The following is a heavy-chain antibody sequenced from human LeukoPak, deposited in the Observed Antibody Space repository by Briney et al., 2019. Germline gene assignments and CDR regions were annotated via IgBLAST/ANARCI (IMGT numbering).Heavy chain of an antibody. CDR3: ASESPYCGGDCPPPRDY. Sequence: GGSLRLSCAASGFTFNSYAMSWVRRAPGKGLEWVSVISGSGGDTYYADSVKGRFTISRDNSKNTLYLQMNSLRAEDTAVYYCASESPYCGGDCPPPRDYWGQGTLVTVSS. D-gene: IGHD2-21*02. CDR2: ISGSGGDT. J-gene: IGHJ4*02. CDR1: GFTFNSYA. V-gene: IGHV3-23*01.